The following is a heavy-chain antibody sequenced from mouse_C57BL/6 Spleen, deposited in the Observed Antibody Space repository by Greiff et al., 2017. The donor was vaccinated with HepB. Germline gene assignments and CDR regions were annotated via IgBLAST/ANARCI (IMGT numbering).Heavy chain of an antibody. J-gene: IGHJ2*01. CDR2: ISYDGSN. CDR3: ARDRDGYFHYFDY. D-gene: IGHD2-3*01. Sequence: EVKLQESGPGLVKPSQSLSLTCSVTGYSITSGYYWNWIRQFPGNKLEWMGYISYDGSNNYNPSLKNRISITRDTSKNQFFLKLNSVTTEDTATYYCARDRDGYFHYFDYWGQGTTLTVSS. V-gene: IGHV3-6*01. CDR1: GYSITSGYY.